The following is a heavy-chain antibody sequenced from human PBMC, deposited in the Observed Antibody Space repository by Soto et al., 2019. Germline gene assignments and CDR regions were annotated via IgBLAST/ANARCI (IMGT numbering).Heavy chain of an antibody. CDR1: GFSLSTSGMC. V-gene: IGHV2-70*01. D-gene: IGHD6-19*01. Sequence: GSGPTLVNPTQTLTLTCTFSGFSLSTSGMCVSWIRQPPGKALEWLALIDWDDDKYYSTSLKTRLTISKDTSKNQVVLTMTNMDPVDTATYYCARIMVYSSGWYDYYYYYGKAVCGQGTTVTVSS. CDR3: ARIMVYSSGWYDYYYYYGKAV. CDR2: IDWDDDK. J-gene: IGHJ6*01.